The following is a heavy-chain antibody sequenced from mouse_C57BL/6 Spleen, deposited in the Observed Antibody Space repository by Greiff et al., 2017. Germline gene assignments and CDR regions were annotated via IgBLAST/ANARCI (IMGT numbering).Heavy chain of an antibody. Sequence: VQLQQSGAELVRPGASVTLSCTASGFNIKDDYMHWVKQRPEQGLEWIGWIDPENGDTEYASKFQGKATITADTSSNTAYLQLSSLTSEDTAVYYCTFYGNYEAYWGQGTLVTVSA. CDR1: GFNIKDDY. CDR2: IDPENGDT. V-gene: IGHV14-4*01. CDR3: TFYGNYEAY. J-gene: IGHJ3*01. D-gene: IGHD2-1*01.